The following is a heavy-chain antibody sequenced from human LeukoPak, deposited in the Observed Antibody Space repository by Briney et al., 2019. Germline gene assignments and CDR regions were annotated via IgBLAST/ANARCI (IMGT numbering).Heavy chain of an antibody. J-gene: IGHJ4*02. V-gene: IGHV3-7*03. CDR2: IKQDGSET. D-gene: IGHD2-21*02. CDR3: AREDVMTTTEDY. CDR1: GFIFSGYW. Sequence: PGGSLRLSCAASGFIFSGYWMSWVRQDPGKGLEWVANIKQDGSETYYVDSVKGRFTISRDNAKNSLYLQMNSLRGEDTAVYYCAREDVMTTTEDYWGQGTLVTVSS.